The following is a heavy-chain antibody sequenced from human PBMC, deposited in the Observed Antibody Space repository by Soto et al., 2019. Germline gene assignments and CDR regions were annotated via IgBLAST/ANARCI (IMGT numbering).Heavy chain of an antibody. D-gene: IGHD1-26*01. CDR3: AKAGRIVGDGGMDV. CDR2: TSYDGSNK. V-gene: IGHV3-30*18. CDR1: GFTFSSYG. J-gene: IGHJ6*02. Sequence: QVQLVESGGGVVQSGRSLRLSCAASGFTFSSYGMHWVRQAPGKGLEWVAVTSYDGSNKYYADSVKGRFTISRDNSKNTLYLQMNSLSAEDTAVYYCAKAGRIVGDGGMDVWGQGTTVAVSS.